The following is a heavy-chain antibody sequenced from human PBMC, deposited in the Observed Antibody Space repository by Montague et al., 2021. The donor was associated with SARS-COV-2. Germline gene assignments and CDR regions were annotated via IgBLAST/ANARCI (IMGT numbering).Heavy chain of an antibody. D-gene: IGHD1-14*01. CDR2: IEENGGEK. CDR1: GFPFSGYW. Sequence: SLRLSCAASGFPFSGYWMSWFRQAPGKGPEWVAEIEENGGEKNYVDSVKGRFTISRDNAKNSLYLHTNSLRGEDTALYFCARANPRGASWAYWGQGTLVTVSS. V-gene: IGHV3-7*01. CDR3: ARANPRGASWAY. J-gene: IGHJ4*02.